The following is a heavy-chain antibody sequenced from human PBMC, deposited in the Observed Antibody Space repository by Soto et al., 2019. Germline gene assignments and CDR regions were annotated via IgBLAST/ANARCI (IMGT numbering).Heavy chain of an antibody. CDR3: ARGPKIPLMVYAIGAYFQH. Sequence: SETLSLTCAVYGGSFSGYYWSWIRQPPGKGLEWIGEINHSGSTNYNPSLKSRVTISVDTSKNQFSRKLSSVTAADTAVYYCARGPKIPLMVYAIGAYFQHWGQGTLVTVSS. CDR2: INHSGST. CDR1: GGSFSGYY. D-gene: IGHD2-8*01. V-gene: IGHV4-34*01. J-gene: IGHJ1*01.